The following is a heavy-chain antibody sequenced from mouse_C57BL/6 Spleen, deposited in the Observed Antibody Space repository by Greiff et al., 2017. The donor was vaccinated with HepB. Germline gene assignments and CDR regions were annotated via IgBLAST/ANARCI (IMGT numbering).Heavy chain of an antibody. D-gene: IGHD2-5*01. V-gene: IGHV1-50*01. CDR2: IDPSDSYT. CDR3: ARGGTIVTYYFDY. CDR1: GYTFTSYW. Sequence: QVQLQQPGAELVKPGASVKLSCKASGYTFTSYWMQWVKQRPGQGLEWIGEIDPSDSYTNYNQKFKGKATLTVDTSSITAYMQLSSLTSEDSAVYYCARGGTIVTYYFDYWGQGTTLTVSS. J-gene: IGHJ2*01.